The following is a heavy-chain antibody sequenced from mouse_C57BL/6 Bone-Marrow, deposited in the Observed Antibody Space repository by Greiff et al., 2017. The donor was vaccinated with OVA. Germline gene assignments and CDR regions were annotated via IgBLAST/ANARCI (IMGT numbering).Heavy chain of an antibody. D-gene: IGHD1-1*01. J-gene: IGHJ2*01. CDR1: GYSFTGYY. V-gene: IGHV1-42*01. CDR3: ARWSYYGSSYGDY. Sequence: VQLQQPGPELVKPGASVKISCKASGYSFTGYYMNWVKQSPEKSLEWIGEINPSTGGTTYNQKFKAKATLTVDKSSSTAYMQLKSLTSEDSAVYYCARWSYYGSSYGDYWGKGTTLTVSS. CDR2: INPSTGGT.